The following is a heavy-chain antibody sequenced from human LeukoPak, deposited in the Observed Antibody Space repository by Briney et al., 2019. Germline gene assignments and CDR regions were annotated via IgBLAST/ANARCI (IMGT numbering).Heavy chain of an antibody. J-gene: IGHJ4*02. V-gene: IGHV5-51*01. CDR3: ARQGEGDCCHS. CDR2: IYPSDSDT. D-gene: IGHD2-21*02. CDR1: GYTFASYW. Sequence: GESLKISCKGSGYTFASYWIGWVRQMPGKGLEWMGIIYPSDSDTTYSPPFQGQVTISADKSISTAYLQWSSLKASDTAFYYCARQGEGDCCHSWGQGTLVTVSS.